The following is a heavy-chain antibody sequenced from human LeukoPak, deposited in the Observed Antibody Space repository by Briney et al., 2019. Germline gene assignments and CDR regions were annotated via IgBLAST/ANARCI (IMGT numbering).Heavy chain of an antibody. D-gene: IGHD3-3*01. J-gene: IGHJ4*02. V-gene: IGHV3-21*01. CDR2: ISSTGSYI. Sequence: GGSLRLSCAASGFTFSRHTMNWVRQAPGMGLEWVSSISSTGSYIYYAESLKGRSTVSRDNAKNYVYLQMNSLRVDDTAVYYCARAERLLEWLLDSWGQGTLVTVSS. CDR3: ARAERLLEWLLDS. CDR1: GFTFSRHT.